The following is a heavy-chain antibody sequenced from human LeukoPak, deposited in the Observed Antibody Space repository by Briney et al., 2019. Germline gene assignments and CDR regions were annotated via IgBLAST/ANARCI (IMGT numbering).Heavy chain of an antibody. CDR1: GGSISSSSYY. D-gene: IGHD1-1*01. CDR3: ARHSDWNDVGWFDP. CDR2: IYYSGST. V-gene: IGHV4-39*01. Sequence: SETLSLTRTVSGGSISSSSYYWGWIRQPPGKGLEWIGSIYYSGSTYYNPSLKSRVTISVDTSKNQFSLRLSSVTAADTAVYYCARHSDWNDVGWFDPWGQGTLVTVSS. J-gene: IGHJ5*02.